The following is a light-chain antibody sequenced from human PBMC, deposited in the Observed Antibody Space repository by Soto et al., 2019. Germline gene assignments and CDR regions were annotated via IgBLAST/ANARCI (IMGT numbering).Light chain of an antibody. J-gene: IGKJ4*01. Sequence: DIQITQSPSSVSASVGDRVIISCRASQAFSNLLAWYQQKPGKAPKLLIYGASTLQGGVPSRFSGSESGTEFTLTISSVQPEDFATYYCQQATTFPLTFGGGTKVDI. V-gene: IGKV1-12*01. CDR1: QAFSNL. CDR2: GAS. CDR3: QQATTFPLT.